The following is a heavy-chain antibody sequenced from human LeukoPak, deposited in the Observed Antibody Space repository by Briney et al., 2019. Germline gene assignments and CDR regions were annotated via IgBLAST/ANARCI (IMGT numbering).Heavy chain of an antibody. CDR1: GFTFRSFG. D-gene: IGHD6-13*01. CDR2: VHFDGSNN. J-gene: IGHJ4*02. V-gene: IGHV3-30*02. CDR3: AKGGHSDIWYPYFDY. Sequence: GGSLRLSCAASGFTFRSFGMHWVRQAPGKGLEWVTFVHFDGSNNYYSDSVKGRFTISRDNSKNTLYLQMNSLRAEDTAVYFCAKGGHSDIWYPYFDYWGQGTMVTVSS.